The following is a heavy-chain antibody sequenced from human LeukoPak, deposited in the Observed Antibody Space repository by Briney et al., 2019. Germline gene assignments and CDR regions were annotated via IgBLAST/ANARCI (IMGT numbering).Heavy chain of an antibody. D-gene: IGHD3-10*01. CDR3: ARAPQLWFGEFHFDY. CDR1: GYTFTGYY. J-gene: IGHJ4*02. CDR2: INPNSGGT. Sequence: ASVKVSCKASGYTFTGYYMHWVRQAPGQGLEWMGWINPNSGGTNYARKFQGRVTMTRDTSISTAYMELGRLRSDDTAVYYCARAPQLWFGEFHFDYWGQGTLVTVSS. V-gene: IGHV1-2*02.